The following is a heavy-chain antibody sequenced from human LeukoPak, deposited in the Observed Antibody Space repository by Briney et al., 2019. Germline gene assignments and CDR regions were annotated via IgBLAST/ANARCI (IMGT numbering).Heavy chain of an antibody. D-gene: IGHD1-20*01. V-gene: IGHV1-69*13. CDR3: ARGNNWNDFGHYYYGMDV. Sequence: SVKVSCKASGGTFSSYAISWVRQAPGQGLEWMGGIIPIFGTANYAQKFQGRVTITADESTSTAYMELSSLRSEDTAVYYCARGNNWNDFGHYYYGMDVWGQGTTVTVSS. CDR2: IIPIFGTA. J-gene: IGHJ6*02. CDR1: GGTFSSYA.